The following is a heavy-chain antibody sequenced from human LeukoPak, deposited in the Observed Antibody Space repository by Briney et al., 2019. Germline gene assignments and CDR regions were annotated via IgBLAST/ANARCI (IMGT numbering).Heavy chain of an antibody. J-gene: IGHJ6*02. CDR1: GFTFSSFA. V-gene: IGHV3-23*01. CDR2: ISGSGGST. Sequence: GGSLRLSCAASGFTFSSFAMSWVRQAPGKGLEWVSAISGSGGSTYYADSVKGRFTISRDNSKNTLYLQMNSLRAEDTAVHYCAKESSTIFGVVIVSYYYYGMDVWGQGTTVTVSS. D-gene: IGHD3-3*01. CDR3: AKESSTIFGVVIVSYYYYGMDV.